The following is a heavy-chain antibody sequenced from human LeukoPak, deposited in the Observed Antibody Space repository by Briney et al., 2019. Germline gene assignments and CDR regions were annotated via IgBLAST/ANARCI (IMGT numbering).Heavy chain of an antibody. D-gene: IGHD1-1*01. J-gene: IGHJ4*02. CDR2: ISGSGGST. CDR3: ATGRHAPGLLDY. CDR1: GFTFSSYS. Sequence: PGGSLRLSCAASGFTFSSYSMHWVRQAPGKGLEWVSAISGSGGSTYYADTVNGRLTIPRDNSKNTLYLQMNSLRAEDTAVYYWATGRHAPGLLDYWGQGTLVTVSS. V-gene: IGHV3-23*01.